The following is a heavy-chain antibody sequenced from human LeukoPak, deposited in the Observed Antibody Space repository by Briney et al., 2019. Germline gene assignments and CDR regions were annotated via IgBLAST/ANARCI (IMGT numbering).Heavy chain of an antibody. Sequence: GGSLRLSCAAPGFTFSSYAMSWVRQAPGKGLEWVSAISGSGGSTYYADSVKGRFTISRDNSKNTLYLQMNSLRAEDTAVCYCAKDLPPRSYGMDVWGQGTTVTVSS. CDR2: ISGSGGST. CDR3: AKDLPPRSYGMDV. V-gene: IGHV3-23*01. J-gene: IGHJ6*02. CDR1: GFTFSSYA.